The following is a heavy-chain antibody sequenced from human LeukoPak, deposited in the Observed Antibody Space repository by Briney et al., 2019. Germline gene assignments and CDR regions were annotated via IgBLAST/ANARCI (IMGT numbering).Heavy chain of an antibody. CDR3: ARGRITATLHFDY. CDR2: INPTSDDT. V-gene: IGHV1-2*02. CDR1: GYTFTAYY. J-gene: IGHJ4*02. Sequence: ASVKVSCKASGYTFTAYYIHWVRQAPGQGLEWMGWINPTSDDTHYAQKFQGRVTMTRDTSISTAYMDLSRLRSDDTAVYYCARGRITATLHFDYWGQGTLVTVSS. D-gene: IGHD1-7*01.